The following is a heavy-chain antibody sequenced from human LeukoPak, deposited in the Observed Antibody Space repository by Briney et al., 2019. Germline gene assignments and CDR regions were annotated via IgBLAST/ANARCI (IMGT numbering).Heavy chain of an antibody. Sequence: SECLSLTCTVAGGSISGYYWSWIRQPPGKVMEWIGFIYHSGSTNYNPSLKSRVTISVDTSKNQFSLKLSSVSAADTAVYYCAGYATTVTTNDYWGQGTLVTVSS. V-gene: IGHV4-59*08. CDR3: AGYATTVTTNDY. J-gene: IGHJ4*02. CDR1: GGSISGYY. D-gene: IGHD4-17*01. CDR2: IYHSGST.